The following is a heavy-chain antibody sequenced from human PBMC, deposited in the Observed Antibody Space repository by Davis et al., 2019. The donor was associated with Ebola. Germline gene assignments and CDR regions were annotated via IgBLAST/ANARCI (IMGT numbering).Heavy chain of an antibody. CDR3: TCNRHGVVAVAH. CDR2: IKSISDGGTT. CDR1: GFTFSNAY. V-gene: IGHV3-15*01. Sequence: PGGSLRLSCAASGFTFSNAYLNWVRQAPGKGLEWVGRIKSISDGGTTDYAAPVKGRFTVSRDDSKNTLDLQMNSLRTEDTAIYYCTCNRHGVVAVAHWGQGTLVTVSS. J-gene: IGHJ4*02. D-gene: IGHD3-3*01.